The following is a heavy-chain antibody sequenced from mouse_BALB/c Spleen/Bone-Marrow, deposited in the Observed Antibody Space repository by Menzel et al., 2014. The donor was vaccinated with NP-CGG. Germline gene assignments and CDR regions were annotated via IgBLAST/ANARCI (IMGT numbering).Heavy chain of an antibody. CDR1: GYVFSTYW. CDR2: IYPGDGDT. V-gene: IGHV1-80*01. J-gene: IGHJ2*01. CDR3: ARGGISVDY. Sequence: QVQLQQSGAELVRPGSSVKISCESSGYVFSTYWINWVKQRPGQGLEWIGQIYPGDGDTDYDGKFKDKATLTADTSSNTAYMQLSSLTSEASAVYFCARGGISVDYWGQGTTLTVSS.